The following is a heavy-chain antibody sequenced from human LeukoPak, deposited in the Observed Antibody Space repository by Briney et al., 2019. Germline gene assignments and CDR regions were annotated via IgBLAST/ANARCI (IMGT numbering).Heavy chain of an antibody. Sequence: KPSETLSLTCTVSGYSISSGYYWGWIRQPPGKGLEWIGSIYHSGSTYYNPSLKSRVTISVDTSKNQFSLKLSSVTAADTAVYYCERGTGDYWGQGTLVTVSS. CDR2: IYHSGST. CDR3: ERGTGDY. J-gene: IGHJ4*02. D-gene: IGHD1-1*01. V-gene: IGHV4-38-2*02. CDR1: GYSISSGYY.